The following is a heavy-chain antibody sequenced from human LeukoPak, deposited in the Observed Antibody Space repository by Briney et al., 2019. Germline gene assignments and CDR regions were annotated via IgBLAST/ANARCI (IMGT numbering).Heavy chain of an antibody. CDR1: GYTFSSYG. D-gene: IGHD3-22*01. V-gene: IGHV1-18*01. CDR3: ARGSPPRRNYDSRGYYSYYFDY. J-gene: IGHJ4*02. Sequence: ASVKVSCKASGYTFSSYGISWVCQAPGQGVEWMGWISAYIGKTNYAQKLQGRVTMTTDTSTSTVYMELRSLRSDDTAVYYCARGSPPRRNYDSRGYYSYYFDYWGQGTLVTVSS. CDR2: ISAYIGKT.